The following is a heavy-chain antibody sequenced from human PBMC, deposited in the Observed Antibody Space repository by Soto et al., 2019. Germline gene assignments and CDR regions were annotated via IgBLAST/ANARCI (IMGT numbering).Heavy chain of an antibody. V-gene: IGHV4-59*01. CDR2: IYYSGST. Sequence: QVQLQESGPGLVKPSETLSLTCTVSGGSISSYYWSWIRQPPGKGLEWIGYIYYSGSTNYNPSLKSRVTISVDTSKNQFSLKLSSVTAADTAVYYCARDRKRLNWFDPWGQGTLVTVSS. CDR1: GGSISSYY. J-gene: IGHJ5*02. CDR3: ARDRKRLNWFDP.